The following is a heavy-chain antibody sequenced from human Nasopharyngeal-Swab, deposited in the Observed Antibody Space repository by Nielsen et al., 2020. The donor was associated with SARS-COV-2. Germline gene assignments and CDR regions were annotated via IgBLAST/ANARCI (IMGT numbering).Heavy chain of an antibody. V-gene: IGHV4-34*01. CDR1: GGSFSGYY. CDR3: ATCGGSCYSDAFDI. J-gene: IGHJ3*02. Sequence: SETLSLTCAVYGGSFSGYYWSWIRQPPGKGLEWIGEINHSGSTNYNPSLKSRVTISVDTSKNQFSLKLSSVTAADTAVYYCATCGGSCYSDAFDIWGQGTMATVSS. D-gene: IGHD2-15*01. CDR2: INHSGST.